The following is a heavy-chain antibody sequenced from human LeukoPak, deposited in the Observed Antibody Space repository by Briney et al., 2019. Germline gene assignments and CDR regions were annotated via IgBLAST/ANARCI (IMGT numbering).Heavy chain of an antibody. CDR2: INTDGTNT. J-gene: IGHJ5*02. V-gene: IGHV3-74*01. CDR1: GYTFTNYW. D-gene: IGHD3-16*01. Sequence: GGSLRLACAASGYTFTNYWMHWVRQAPGEGLVWVSRINTDGTNTIYADSVRGRFTVSRDNAKNTLYLQMDSLRAEDTAVYYCARDRGINWFDPWGQGTLVAVSS. CDR3: ARDRGINWFDP.